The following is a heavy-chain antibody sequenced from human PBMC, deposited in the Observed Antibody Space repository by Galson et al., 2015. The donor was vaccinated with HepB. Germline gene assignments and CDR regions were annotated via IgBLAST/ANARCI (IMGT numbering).Heavy chain of an antibody. J-gene: IGHJ5*02. CDR3: ARGALVVAVGATQNNWFDP. CDR2: ISPHNRYT. V-gene: IGHV1-18*01. D-gene: IGHD2-15*01. CDR1: GYTFSSYC. Sequence: SVKVSCKASGYTFSSYCITWVRQAPGQGLDWVGWISPHNRYTNYTQNFQGRVTMTTDTSTSTAYMELRSLRSDDTAVYYCARGALVVAVGATQNNWFDPWGRGTLVTVSS.